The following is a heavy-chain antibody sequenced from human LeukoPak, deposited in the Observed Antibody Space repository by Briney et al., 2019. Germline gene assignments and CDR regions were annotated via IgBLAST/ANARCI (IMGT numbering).Heavy chain of an antibody. CDR2: IYYSGST. J-gene: IGHJ5*02. CDR3: ARRAAAGTFDP. D-gene: IGHD6-13*01. CDR1: GGSISSYY. V-gene: IGHV4-59*08. Sequence: SETLSLTCTVSGGSISSYYWSWIRQPPGKGLEWIGYIYYSGSTNYNPSLKSRVTISVDTSKNQFSLKLSSVTAADTAVYYCARRAAAGTFDPWGQGTLVNVSS.